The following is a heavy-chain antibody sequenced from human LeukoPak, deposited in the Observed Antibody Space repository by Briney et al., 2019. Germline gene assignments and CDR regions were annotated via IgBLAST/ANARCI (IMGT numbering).Heavy chain of an antibody. CDR3: ARAYDTQNWFDP. V-gene: IGHV1-69*01. D-gene: IGHD3-22*01. Sequence: SVKVSCKASGGSFSTYPFTWVRQAPGQGREWMGENVPIIGSPNYTQTFQGRLAITADESTKTAYMELSGLKADDTAVYFGARAYDTQNWFDPWGQGTLVTVSS. CDR1: GGSFSTYP. CDR2: NVPIIGSP. J-gene: IGHJ5*02.